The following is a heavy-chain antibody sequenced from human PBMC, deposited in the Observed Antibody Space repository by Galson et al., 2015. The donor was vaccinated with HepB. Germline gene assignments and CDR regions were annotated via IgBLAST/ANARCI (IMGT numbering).Heavy chain of an antibody. CDR1: DGSFSQYY. J-gene: IGHJ4*02. CDR2: ISHTGVT. CDR3: AREVARGSGSYNY. Sequence: LSLTCVVYDGSFSQYYWTWIRQPPGMGLQWVGQISHTGVTAYNPSLTSRVTISVDTSKTQLSLRLTSMTAADTAVYYCAREVARGSGSYNYWDQGTLVTVSS. D-gene: IGHD3-10*01. V-gene: IGHV4-34*01.